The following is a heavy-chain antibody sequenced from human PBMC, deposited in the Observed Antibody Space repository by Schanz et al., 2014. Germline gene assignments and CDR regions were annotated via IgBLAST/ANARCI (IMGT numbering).Heavy chain of an antibody. Sequence: EVHLLESGGGLVPPGGSLRLSCAASGFNFSDYAMCWVRQAPGKGLEWVSAISGGGSTTFYADSVKGRFTMSRDNSKNTLYLQMSSLRAGDAAVYYCARGLIAAAGGAFDYWGQGTLVAVSA. CDR3: ARGLIAAAGGAFDY. CDR2: ISGGGSTT. V-gene: IGHV3-23*01. CDR1: GFNFSDYA. J-gene: IGHJ4*02. D-gene: IGHD6-13*01.